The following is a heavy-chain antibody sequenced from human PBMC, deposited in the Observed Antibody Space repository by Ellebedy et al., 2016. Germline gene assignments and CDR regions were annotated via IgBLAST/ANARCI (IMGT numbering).Heavy chain of an antibody. Sequence: SETLSLTCTVSGGSISSSDYHWGWIRQPPGKGPEWIGRIYYSGTTYYNPSLKSRVTISVDTSKNQFSLKLSSVTAADTAVYYCARGRRITMVRGVTDYWGQGTLVTVSS. J-gene: IGHJ4*02. V-gene: IGHV4-39*07. CDR2: IYYSGTT. CDR3: ARGRRITMVRGVTDY. D-gene: IGHD3-10*01. CDR1: GGSISSSDYH.